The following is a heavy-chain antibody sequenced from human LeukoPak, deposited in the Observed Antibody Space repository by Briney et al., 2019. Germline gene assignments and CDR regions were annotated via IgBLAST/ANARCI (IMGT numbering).Heavy chain of an antibody. CDR2: IWYDGSNK. D-gene: IGHD3-22*01. V-gene: IGHV3-33*08. CDR1: GFTFSSYA. CDR3: ARDASDTMIGDY. J-gene: IGHJ4*02. Sequence: PGGSLRLSCAASGFTFSSYAMSWVRQAPGKGLEWVAVIWYDGSNKYYADSAKGRFTISRDNSKNTLYLQMNSLRAEDTAVYYCARDASDTMIGDYWGQGALVTVSS.